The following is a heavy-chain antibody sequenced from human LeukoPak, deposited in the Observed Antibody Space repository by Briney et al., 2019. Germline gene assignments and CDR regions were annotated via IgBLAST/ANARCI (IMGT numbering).Heavy chain of an antibody. Sequence: GGSLRLSCAASGFTFSSYGMHWVRQAPGKGLEWVAVIWYDGSNKYYADSVKGRFTVSRDNSKNTLYLQMNSLRAEDTAVYYCASAYGDYQFSFDYWGQGTLVTVSS. CDR1: GFTFSSYG. CDR3: ASAYGDYQFSFDY. CDR2: IWYDGSNK. D-gene: IGHD4-17*01. V-gene: IGHV3-33*08. J-gene: IGHJ4*02.